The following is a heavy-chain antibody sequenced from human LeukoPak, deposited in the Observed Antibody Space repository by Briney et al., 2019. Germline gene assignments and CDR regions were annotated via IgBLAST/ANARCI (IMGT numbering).Heavy chain of an antibody. J-gene: IGHJ4*02. V-gene: IGHV1-3*01. CDR1: GYTFTSYA. CDR2: INAGNGNT. CDR3: ARDNSWASAGCTNFDY. D-gene: IGHD6-13*01. Sequence: ASVKVSCKASGYTFTSYAMHWVRQAPGQRLEWMGWINAGNGNTKYSQKFQGRVTITRDTSASTAYMELSSLRSEDTAVYYCARDNSWASAGCTNFDYWGQGTLVTVSS.